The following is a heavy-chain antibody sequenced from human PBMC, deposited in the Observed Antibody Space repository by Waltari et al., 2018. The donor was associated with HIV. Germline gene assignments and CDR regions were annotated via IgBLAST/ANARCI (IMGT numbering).Heavy chain of an antibody. Sequence: EVQLVESGGGLVQPGGSLRLSCAASGFTFSSFWIHWVRQAPGKGLVWVSRINGDGTTTTYADSVKGRFTISRDNAKNTLYLQMNSLRAEDTALYYCVRDDPWDGKRFDYWGQGTLVTVSS. V-gene: IGHV3-74*01. CDR2: INGDGTTT. CDR1: GFTFSSFW. CDR3: VRDDPWDGKRFDY. J-gene: IGHJ4*02. D-gene: IGHD1-26*01.